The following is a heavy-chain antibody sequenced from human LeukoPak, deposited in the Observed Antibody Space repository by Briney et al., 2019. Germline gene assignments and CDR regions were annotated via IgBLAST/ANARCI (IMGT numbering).Heavy chain of an antibody. CDR1: GFTFSAYW. CDR2: IKQDGSEK. V-gene: IGHV3-7*04. D-gene: IGHD6-13*01. CDR3: ARDASPDSSWYR. J-gene: IGHJ4*02. Sequence: GGSLRLSCAASGFTFSAYWMSWVRQAPGKGLNWVANIKQDGSEKYYVDSVKGRFTISRDNAKNSLYLQMNSLRAEDTAVYYCARDASPDSSWYRWGQGTLVTVSS.